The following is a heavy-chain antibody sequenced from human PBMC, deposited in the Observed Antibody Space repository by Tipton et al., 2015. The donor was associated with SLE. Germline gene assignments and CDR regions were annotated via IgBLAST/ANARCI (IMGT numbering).Heavy chain of an antibody. Sequence: TLSLTCTVSGGSISSYYWSWIRQPPGKGLEWIGYIYYSGSTNYNPSLKSRVTISVDTSKNQFSLKLSSVTAADTAVYYCARERAEYYGSGSYFEYWGQGTLVTVSS. V-gene: IGHV4-59*01. D-gene: IGHD3-10*01. CDR1: GGSISSYY. CDR3: ARERAEYYGSGSYFEY. CDR2: IYYSGST. J-gene: IGHJ4*02.